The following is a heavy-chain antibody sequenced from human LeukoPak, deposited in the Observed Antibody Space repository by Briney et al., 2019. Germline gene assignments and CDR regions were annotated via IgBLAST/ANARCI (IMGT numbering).Heavy chain of an antibody. V-gene: IGHV4-61*02. CDR3: ARGPYYDFWSGYPFFDY. Sequence: SETLSLTCTVSGVSISRGNYYWYWIRQPAGKGLEWIGRIYTSGSTNYNPSLKSRVTMSVDTSKNQFSLNLSSVTAADTAVYYCARGPYYDFWSGYPFFDYWGQGTLVTVSS. CDR1: GVSISRGNYY. J-gene: IGHJ4*02. D-gene: IGHD3-3*01. CDR2: IYTSGST.